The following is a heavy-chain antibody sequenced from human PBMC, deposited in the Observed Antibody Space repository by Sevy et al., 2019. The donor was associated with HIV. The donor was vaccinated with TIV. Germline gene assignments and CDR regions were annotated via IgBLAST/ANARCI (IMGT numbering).Heavy chain of an antibody. J-gene: IGHJ4*02. CDR2: IHHSGTT. V-gene: IGHV4-59*02. D-gene: IGHD3-22*01. CDR3: TRVDSSGHSDY. Sequence: TLSLTCTVSGGSVSGYFWSWIRQPPGRGLEWIGNIHHSGTTKYNPSLKSRLTISVDTSKNQFSLILTSATAADTAVYYCTRVDSSGHSDYWGQGTPVTVSS. CDR1: GGSVSGYF.